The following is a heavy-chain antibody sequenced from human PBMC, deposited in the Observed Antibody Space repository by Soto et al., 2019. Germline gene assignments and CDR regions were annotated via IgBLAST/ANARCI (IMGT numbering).Heavy chain of an antibody. CDR2: IYYSGNT. V-gene: IGHV4-30-4*01. CDR3: ARGIYSTSSFFDS. CDR1: GGSIISGDDY. Sequence: PSETQSHTYTVSGGSIISGDDYWRWIRQPPGKGLEWIGYIYYSGNTYYIPSLKSRVTISVDTSKNQTSLKLNSVTATDTAVYYCARGIYSTSSFFDSWGQGTLVTVSS. J-gene: IGHJ4*02. D-gene: IGHD6-6*01.